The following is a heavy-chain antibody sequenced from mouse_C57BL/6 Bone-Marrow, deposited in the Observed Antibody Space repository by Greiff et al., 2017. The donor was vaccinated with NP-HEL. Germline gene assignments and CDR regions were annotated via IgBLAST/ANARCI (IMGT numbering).Heavy chain of an antibody. Sequence: QVQLQQSGPGLVQPSQSLSITCTVSGFSLTSYGVHWVRQSPGKGLEWLGVIWSGGSTDYNAAFISRLSISKDNSKSQVFFKMNSLQADDTAIYYCARGSLTGSWFAYWGQGTLVTVSA. CDR3: ARGSLTGSWFAY. D-gene: IGHD4-1*01. V-gene: IGHV2-2*01. CDR1: GFSLTSYG. CDR2: IWSGGST. J-gene: IGHJ3*01.